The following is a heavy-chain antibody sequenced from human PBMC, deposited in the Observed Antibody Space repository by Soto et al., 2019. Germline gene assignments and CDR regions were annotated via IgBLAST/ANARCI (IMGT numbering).Heavy chain of an antibody. Sequence: GASVKVSCKASGYTFTSYYMHWVRQAPGQGLEWMGLINPNSGSTSYAQKFQGRVTMTRDTPTTTAYMELRSLTSDDTAVYYCARERGFTYGTRGDFDNWGQGTVVTVSS. D-gene: IGHD5-18*01. V-gene: IGHV1-46*01. CDR1: GYTFTSYY. CDR2: INPNSGST. J-gene: IGHJ4*02. CDR3: ARERGFTYGTRGDFDN.